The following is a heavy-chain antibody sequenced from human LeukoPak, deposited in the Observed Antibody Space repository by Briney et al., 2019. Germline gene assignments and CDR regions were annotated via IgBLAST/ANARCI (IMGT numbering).Heavy chain of an antibody. Sequence: ASVNVTWKASGYTFTGYYMHWVRPAPGQGLEWMGWINPNSGDTNCAQNFQGRVSMTRDTSISTAYLDLSGLRSDDTALYYCARGLGWDSGTYLGAWGQGPMLTVSS. CDR3: ARGLGWDSGTYLGA. CDR1: GYTFTGYY. D-gene: IGHD1-26*01. V-gene: IGHV1-2*02. CDR2: INPNSGDT. J-gene: IGHJ5*02.